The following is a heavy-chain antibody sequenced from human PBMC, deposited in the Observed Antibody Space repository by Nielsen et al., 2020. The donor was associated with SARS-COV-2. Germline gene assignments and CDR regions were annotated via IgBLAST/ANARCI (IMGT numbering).Heavy chain of an antibody. CDR2: VSHSGSI. J-gene: IGHJ6*03. Sequence: SETLSLTCAVSGGSVSSNDWWTWVRQSPGQGLEWFGEVSHSGSINYNPSLRSRVTLSMDKSKRQFSLRLTSVSAADTAVYFCARGDLVVVPSPILGLGPFFYYFYLDVWGKGTTVIVSS. D-gene: IGHD2-2*01. V-gene: IGHV4-4*02. CDR3: ARGDLVVVPSPILGLGPFFYYFYLDV. CDR1: GGSVSSNDW.